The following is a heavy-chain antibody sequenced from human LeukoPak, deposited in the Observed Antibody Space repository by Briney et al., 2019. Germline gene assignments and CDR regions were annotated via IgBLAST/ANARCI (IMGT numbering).Heavy chain of an antibody. Sequence: ASVKVSCKASGYTFTSYDINWVRQATGQGLEWMGWMNPNSGNTGYAQKFQGRVTMTRNTSISTACMELSSLRSEDTAVYYCARATQYCSSTSCTPEFDYWGQGTLVTVSS. V-gene: IGHV1-8*01. CDR1: GYTFTSYD. CDR3: ARATQYCSSTSCTPEFDY. CDR2: MNPNSGNT. J-gene: IGHJ4*02. D-gene: IGHD2-2*01.